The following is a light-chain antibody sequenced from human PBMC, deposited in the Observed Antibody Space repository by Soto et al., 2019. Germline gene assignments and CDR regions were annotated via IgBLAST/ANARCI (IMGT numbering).Light chain of an antibody. J-gene: IGKJ1*01. CDR2: AAS. CDR3: LQDYNYPPT. Sequence: ATQMTQSPSSLSASVGDRVTITCRASQDIGNDLGWHQQKPGKAPNLLIYAASSLQSGVPSRFSGSGSGTDFTLTISSLQPEDCATYYCLQDYNYPPTFGPGTKVDI. CDR1: QDIGND. V-gene: IGKV1-6*01.